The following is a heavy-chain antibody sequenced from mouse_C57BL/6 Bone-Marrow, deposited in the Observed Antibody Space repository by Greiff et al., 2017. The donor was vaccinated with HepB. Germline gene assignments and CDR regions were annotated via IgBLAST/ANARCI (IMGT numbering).Heavy chain of an antibody. V-gene: IGHV14-4*01. Sequence: VQLQQSGAELVRPGASVKLSCTASGFNIKDDYMHWVKQRPEQGLEWIGWIDPENGDTEYASKFQGKATITADTSSNTAYLQLSSLTSEDTAVYYCTTPPTVVAPYWYFDVWGTGTTVTVSS. CDR2: IDPENGDT. CDR1: GFNIKDDY. D-gene: IGHD1-1*01. J-gene: IGHJ1*03. CDR3: TTPPTVVAPYWYFDV.